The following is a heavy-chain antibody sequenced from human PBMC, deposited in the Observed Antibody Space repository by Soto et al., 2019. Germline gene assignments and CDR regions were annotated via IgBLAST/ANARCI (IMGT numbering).Heavy chain of an antibody. J-gene: IGHJ6*02. Sequence: QVQLQQWGAGLLKPSETLSLTCAVYGGSFSGYYWSWLRQPPGKGPEWIGEINHSGSTKYTPSLESRVTISVDTSKTPFSLMLNSVSAADTAVYYCARTGGMDVWSQGAKVTVSS. CDR3: ARTGGMDV. CDR2: INHSGST. V-gene: IGHV4-34*01. CDR1: GGSFSGYY.